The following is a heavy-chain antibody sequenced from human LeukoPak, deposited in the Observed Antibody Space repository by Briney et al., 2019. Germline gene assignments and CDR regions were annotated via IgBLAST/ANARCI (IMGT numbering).Heavy chain of an antibody. D-gene: IGHD6-19*01. Sequence: ASVKVSCKASGYTFTSYGISWVRQAPGQGLEWMGWISAYNGNTNYAQKLQGRVTMTTDTSTSTAYMELRSLRSDDTAVYYCVRDRGIAVADYFDYWGQGTLVTVSS. CDR3: VRDRGIAVADYFDY. J-gene: IGHJ4*02. V-gene: IGHV1-18*01. CDR2: ISAYNGNT. CDR1: GYTFTSYG.